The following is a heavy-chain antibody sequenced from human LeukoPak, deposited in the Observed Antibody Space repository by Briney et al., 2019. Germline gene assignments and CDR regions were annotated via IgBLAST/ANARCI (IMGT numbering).Heavy chain of an antibody. V-gene: IGHV3-30*03. CDR2: VSYDGSEK. D-gene: IGHD3-3*02. CDR1: GFTFSSYG. J-gene: IGHJ3*02. CDR3: ARGPSIGDAFDI. Sequence: SGGSLRLSCAASGFTFSSYGIHWVRQAPGKGLEWVAVVSYDGSEKYYADSVKGRFTISRDNSKNTLYLQMNSLRAEDTAVYYCARGPSIGDAFDIWGQGTMVTVSS.